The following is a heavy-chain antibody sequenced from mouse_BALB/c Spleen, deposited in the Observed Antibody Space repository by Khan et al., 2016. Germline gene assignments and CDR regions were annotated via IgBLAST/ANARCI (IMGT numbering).Heavy chain of an antibody. J-gene: IGHJ4*01. D-gene: IGHD2-4*01. CDR2: INTYTGEP. CDR3: ARLLGYYYAMDY. V-gene: IGHV9-3-1*01. Sequence: QIQLVQSGPELKKPGETVKISCKASGYTFTNYGMNWVKQAPGKGLKWMGWINTYTGEPTYADDFKGRFAFSLETSASTASSQSNNLKNEDTATYFCARLLGYYYAMDYWGQETSFTVSS. CDR1: GYTFTNYG.